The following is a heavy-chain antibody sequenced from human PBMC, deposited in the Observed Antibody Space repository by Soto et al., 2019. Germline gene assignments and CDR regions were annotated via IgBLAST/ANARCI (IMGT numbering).Heavy chain of an antibody. Sequence: QVQLVESGGGVVQPGRSLRLSCAASGFTFSSYGMHWVRQAPGKGLEWVAVISYDGSSKYYADSVKGRFTISRDNSKNTLYLQLNRLRDEDTAVYYCANDPYGDLGAEYYFDYWGQGTLVTVSS. J-gene: IGHJ4*02. D-gene: IGHD4-17*01. V-gene: IGHV3-30*18. CDR1: GFTFSSYG. CDR2: ISYDGSSK. CDR3: ANDPYGDLGAEYYFDY.